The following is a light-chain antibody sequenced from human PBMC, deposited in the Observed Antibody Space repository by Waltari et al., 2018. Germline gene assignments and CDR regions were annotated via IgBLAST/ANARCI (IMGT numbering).Light chain of an antibody. Sequence: QSVLTQPPSVSAAPGQRVTISCSGGRSNIGNNYVSWYRQFPGTAPKFLIDENTARPSGFPGRFSGAKSGTSATLDITGLQAGDEADYYCGTWDSSLSGAVFGGGTHLTVL. CDR3: GTWDSSLSGAV. CDR2: ENT. J-gene: IGLJ7*01. V-gene: IGLV1-51*02. CDR1: RSNIGNNY.